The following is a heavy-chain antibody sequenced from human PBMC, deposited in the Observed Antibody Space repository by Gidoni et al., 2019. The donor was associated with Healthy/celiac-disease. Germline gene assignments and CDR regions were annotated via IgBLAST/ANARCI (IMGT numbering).Heavy chain of an antibody. CDR2: ISHSGSN. J-gene: IGHJ4*02. Sequence: QVQLQQWGAGLLKPSETLSLTCAVYGGYFSGYYWSWIRQPPGKGLAWIGEISHSGSNNYNPSLKSRVTISVDTSKNQFSLKLSSVTAADTAVYYCARVGDYGDYYFDYWGQGTLVTVSS. CDR3: ARVGDYGDYYFDY. CDR1: GGYFSGYY. D-gene: IGHD4-17*01. V-gene: IGHV4-34*01.